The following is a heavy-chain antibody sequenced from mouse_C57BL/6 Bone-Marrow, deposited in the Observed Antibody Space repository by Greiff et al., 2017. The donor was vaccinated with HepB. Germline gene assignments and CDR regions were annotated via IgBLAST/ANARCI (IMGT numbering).Heavy chain of an antibody. CDR2: ISGGGGNT. CDR1: GFTFSRYT. Sequence: EVQLVESGGGLVKPGGSLKLSCAASGFTFSRYTMSWVRQTPEKRLEWVATISGGGGNTYYPDSVKGRFTISRDTAKNTLYLQMSSLRSEDTALYYCARPYYDGSSYFDYWGQGTTLTVSS. V-gene: IGHV5-9*01. D-gene: IGHD1-1*01. J-gene: IGHJ2*01. CDR3: ARPYYDGSSYFDY.